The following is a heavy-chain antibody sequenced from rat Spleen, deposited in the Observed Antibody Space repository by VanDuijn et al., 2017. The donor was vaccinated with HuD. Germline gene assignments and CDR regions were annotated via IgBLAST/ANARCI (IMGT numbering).Heavy chain of an antibody. CDR2: ITTGGGYT. D-gene: IGHD1-7*01. CDR1: GFTFSTYY. Sequence: EVQLVESGGGLVQPGRSMKLSCAASGFTFSTYYMAWVRQAPTKGLEWVASITTGGGYTYYRDSVKGRFTISRDNAKSTLYLQMDSLRSEDTATYYCARWTYGYRVMDAWGQGASVTVSS. CDR3: ARWTYGYRVMDA. V-gene: IGHV5-25*01. J-gene: IGHJ4*01.